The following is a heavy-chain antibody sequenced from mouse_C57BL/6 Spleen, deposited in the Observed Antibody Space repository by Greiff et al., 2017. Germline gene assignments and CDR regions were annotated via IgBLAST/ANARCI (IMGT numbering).Heavy chain of an antibody. V-gene: IGHV5-4*01. Sequence: DVMLVESGGGLVKPGGSLKLSCAASGFTFSSYAMSWVRQTPEKRLEWVATISDGGSYTYYPDNVKGRFTISRDNAKNNLYLQMSHLKSEDTAMYYCARDENDGYFYAMDYWGQGTSVTVSS. CDR1: GFTFSSYA. J-gene: IGHJ4*01. D-gene: IGHD2-3*01. CDR3: ARDENDGYFYAMDY. CDR2: ISDGGSYT.